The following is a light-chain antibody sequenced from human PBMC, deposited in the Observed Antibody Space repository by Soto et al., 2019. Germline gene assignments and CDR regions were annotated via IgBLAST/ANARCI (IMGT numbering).Light chain of an antibody. Sequence: VLTQPASVSGSPGQSITISCTGTSSDVGAYDYVSWYQQHPDKAPKLMIYEVSHRPSGVSNRFYGSKSVNTATLTISGLQAEDEADYYCSSYTSSSTRVFGTGTKVTVL. CDR1: SSDVGAYDY. CDR2: EVS. V-gene: IGLV2-14*03. J-gene: IGLJ1*01. CDR3: SSYTSSSTRV.